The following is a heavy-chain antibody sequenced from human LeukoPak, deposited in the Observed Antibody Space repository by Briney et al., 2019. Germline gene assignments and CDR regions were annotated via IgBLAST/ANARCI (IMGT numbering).Heavy chain of an antibody. CDR1: GGSISSYY. Sequence: SDTLSLTCTVSGGSISSYYWSWIRQPPAKGLEWIGYNYTNGNTNHNPSLTSRITISVDTPNNQCLLKLSSPPAADTAVYYCARQVSSSSRWFDPWGQGTLVTVSS. V-gene: IGHV4-4*09. D-gene: IGHD6-6*01. CDR3: ARQVSSSSRWFDP. CDR2: NYTNGNT. J-gene: IGHJ5*02.